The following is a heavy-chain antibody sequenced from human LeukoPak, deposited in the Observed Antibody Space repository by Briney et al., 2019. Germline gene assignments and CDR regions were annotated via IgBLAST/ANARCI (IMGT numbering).Heavy chain of an antibody. J-gene: IGHJ3*02. CDR1: GFTFSSYA. CDR3: AREFDAFDI. CDR2: ISYDGSNK. V-gene: IGHV3-30-3*01. Sequence: GGSLRLSCAASGFTFSSYAMHWVRQAPGTGLERVAVISYDGSNKYYADSVKGRFTISRDKSKNTLYLQMNSLRAEDTAVYYCAREFDAFDIWGQGTMVTVSS.